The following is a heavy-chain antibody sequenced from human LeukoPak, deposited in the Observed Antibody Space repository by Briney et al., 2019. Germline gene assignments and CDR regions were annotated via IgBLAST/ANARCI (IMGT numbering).Heavy chain of an antibody. CDR1: GGSVSSGSYY. J-gene: IGHJ6*02. Sequence: SETLSLTCTVSGGSVSSGSYYWSWIRQPLGKGLEWIGYIYYSGSTNYNPSLKSRVTISVDTSKNQFSLKLSSVTAADTAVYYCASVEMATSSYYYGMDVWGQGTTVTVSS. CDR3: ASVEMATSSYYYGMDV. CDR2: IYYSGST. D-gene: IGHD5-24*01. V-gene: IGHV4-61*01.